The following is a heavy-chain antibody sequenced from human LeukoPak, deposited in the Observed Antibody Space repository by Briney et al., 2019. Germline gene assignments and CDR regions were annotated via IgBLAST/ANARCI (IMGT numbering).Heavy chain of an antibody. CDR2: ISSSGSTI. CDR3: ARDNKDYDILTGYYQLSYYFDY. Sequence: GGSLRLSCAASGFTFSSYELNWVRQAPGKGLEWVSYISSSGSTIYCADSLRRRFTISRDNAKNSLYLQMNSLGAEDTAVYYCARDNKDYDILTGYYQLSYYFDYWGQGTLVTVSS. CDR1: GFTFSSYE. V-gene: IGHV3-48*03. J-gene: IGHJ4*02. D-gene: IGHD3-9*01.